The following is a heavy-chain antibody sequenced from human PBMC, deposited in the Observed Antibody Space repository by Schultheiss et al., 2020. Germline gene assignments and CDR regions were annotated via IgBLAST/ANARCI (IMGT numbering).Heavy chain of an antibody. J-gene: IGHJ6*02. Sequence: SETLSLTCTVSGGSISSSSYYWGWIRQPAGKGLEWIGRIYTSGSTNYNPSLKSRVTISVDTSKNQFSLKLSSVTAADTAVYYCAKTTRYYYYYGMDVWGQGTTVTVSS. CDR3: AKTTRYYYYYGMDV. D-gene: IGHD1-14*01. V-gene: IGHV4-61*02. CDR1: GGSISSSSYY. CDR2: IYTSGST.